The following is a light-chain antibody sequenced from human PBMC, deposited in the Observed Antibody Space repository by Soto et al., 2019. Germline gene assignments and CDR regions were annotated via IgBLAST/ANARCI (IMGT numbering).Light chain of an antibody. CDR2: AAS. V-gene: IGKV1-27*01. CDR1: QSISNY. J-gene: IGKJ4*01. CDR3: QKYNSAPLT. Sequence: DIQMTQSPSSLSASVGDRVTITGRASQSISNYLAWYQQKPGKVPKLLIYAASTLQSGVPSRFSGSGSGTDFTLTISSLQPEDVATYYCQKYNSAPLTFGGGTKVDIK.